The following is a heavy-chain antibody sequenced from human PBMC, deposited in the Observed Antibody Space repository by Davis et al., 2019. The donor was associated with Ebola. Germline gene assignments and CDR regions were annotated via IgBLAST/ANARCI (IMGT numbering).Heavy chain of an antibody. V-gene: IGHV5-51*01. CDR1: GYSFTSYW. Sequence: GESLKISCKGSGYSFTSYWIGWVRQMPGKGLEWMGIIYPGDSDTRYSPSFQGQVTISADKSISTAYLQWSSLKASDTAMYYCARGEGAYYYDSSGYQPLYWGQGTLVTVSS. D-gene: IGHD3-22*01. J-gene: IGHJ4*02. CDR3: ARGEGAYYYDSSGYQPLY. CDR2: IYPGDSDT.